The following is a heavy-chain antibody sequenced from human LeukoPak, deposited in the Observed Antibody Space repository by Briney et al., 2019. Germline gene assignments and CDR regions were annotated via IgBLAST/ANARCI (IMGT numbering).Heavy chain of an antibody. CDR1: GGSFSGYY. CDR2: INHSGST. J-gene: IGHJ4*02. CDR3: ARSGSEVIDY. V-gene: IGHV4-34*01. D-gene: IGHD3-10*01. Sequence: PSETLSLTCAVYGGSFSGYYWSWIRQPPGKGLEWIGEINHSGSTNYNPSLKSRVTISVDTSKNQFSLKLSSVTAADTAVYYCARSGSEVIDYWGQGTLVTVSS.